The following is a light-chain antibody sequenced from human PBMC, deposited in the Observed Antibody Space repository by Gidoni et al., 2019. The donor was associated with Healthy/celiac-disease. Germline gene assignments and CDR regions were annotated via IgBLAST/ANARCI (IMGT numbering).Light chain of an antibody. V-gene: IGKV1-33*01. Sequence: DIHMTQSPSSLSASVGDRVTITCQASQDISNYLNWYQQKPGKAPKLLIYDASNLETGVPSRFSGSGSGTDFTFTISSLQPEDIATYYCQQYDNLSSTFGQGTRLEIK. CDR2: DAS. J-gene: IGKJ5*01. CDR3: QQYDNLSST. CDR1: QDISNY.